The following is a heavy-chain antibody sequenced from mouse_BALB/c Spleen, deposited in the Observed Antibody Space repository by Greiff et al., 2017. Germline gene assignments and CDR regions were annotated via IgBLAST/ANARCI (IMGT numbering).Heavy chain of an antibody. J-gene: IGHJ1*01. D-gene: IGHD1-1*02. CDR2: ISSGSSTI. CDR1: GFTFSSFG. V-gene: IGHV5-17*02. CDR3: ARAYGHWYFDV. Sequence: EVQLVESGGGLVQPGGSRKLSCAASGFTFSSFGMHWVRQAPEKGLEWVAYISSGSSTIYYADTVKGRFTISRDNPKNTLFLQMTSLRSEDTAMYYCARAYGHWYFDVWGAGTTVTVSS.